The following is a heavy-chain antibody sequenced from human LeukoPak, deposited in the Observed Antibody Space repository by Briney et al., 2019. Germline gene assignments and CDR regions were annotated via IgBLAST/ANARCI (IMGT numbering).Heavy chain of an antibody. Sequence: GGSLRLSCAASGFTVSSNYMSWVRQAPGKGLEWVSVIYSGGSTYYADSVKGRFTISRDNSKNTLYLQMNSLRAEDTAVYYCAKSPWYSSSWTGADYYYYMDVWGKGTTVTVSS. CDR2: IYSGGST. CDR1: GFTVSSNY. V-gene: IGHV3-66*01. J-gene: IGHJ6*03. D-gene: IGHD6-13*01. CDR3: AKSPWYSSSWTGADYYYYMDV.